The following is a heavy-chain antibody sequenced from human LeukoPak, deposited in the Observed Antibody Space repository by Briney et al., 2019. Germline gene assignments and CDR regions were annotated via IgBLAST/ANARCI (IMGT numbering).Heavy chain of an antibody. D-gene: IGHD1-7*01. CDR1: GFTFSSYE. CDR3: ATNYDF. Sequence: GGSLRLSCAVSGFTFSSYEMNWVRQAPGKGLEWVSYISSSGSTICYADSVKGRFTISRDNGKNSLYLQMNSLRVEDTAVYYCATNYDFWGQGTMVTVSS. CDR2: ISSSGSTI. J-gene: IGHJ3*01. V-gene: IGHV3-48*03.